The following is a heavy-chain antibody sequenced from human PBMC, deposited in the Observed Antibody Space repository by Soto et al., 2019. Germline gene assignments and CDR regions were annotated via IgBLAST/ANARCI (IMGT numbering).Heavy chain of an antibody. V-gene: IGHV3-21*01. D-gene: IGHD6-19*01. J-gene: IGHJ5*02. Sequence: EVQLVESGGGLVEPGGSLRRSCAASGFTFSSYSMNWVRQAPGKGLAWVSSISSSSSSIDYAVSVQGRFTISRDNAKNSRYLQMNSRRAEDTAVYYCERERSRDSSGWCDPWSQGTLVTFSS. CDR2: ISSSSSSI. CDR1: GFTFSSYS. CDR3: ERERSRDSSGWCDP.